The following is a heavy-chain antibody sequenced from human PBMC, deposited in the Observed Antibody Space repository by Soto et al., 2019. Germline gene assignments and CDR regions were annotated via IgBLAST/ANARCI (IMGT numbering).Heavy chain of an antibody. CDR2: ISYDASNK. D-gene: IGHD6-19*01. Sequence: GGSLRLSCAASGFTFSSYGMHWVRQAPGKGLEWVAVISYDASNKYYADSVKGRFTISRDNSKNTPYLQMNSLRAEDTAVYYCAKERSSSASGRGYFDYWGQGTLVTVSS. CDR1: GFTFSSYG. J-gene: IGHJ4*02. CDR3: AKERSSSASGRGYFDY. V-gene: IGHV3-30*18.